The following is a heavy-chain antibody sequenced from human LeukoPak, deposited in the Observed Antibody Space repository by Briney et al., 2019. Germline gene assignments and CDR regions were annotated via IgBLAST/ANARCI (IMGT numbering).Heavy chain of an antibody. Sequence: SQTLSLTCTVSGGSISSGSYYWSWIRQPAGKGLEWIVRIYTSGSTNYNPSLKSRVTISVDTSKNQFSLKLSSVTAADTAVYYCARGGPYYDFWSGYLPFDYWGQGTLVTVSS. J-gene: IGHJ4*02. CDR2: IYTSGST. CDR1: GGSISSGSYY. D-gene: IGHD3-3*01. V-gene: IGHV4-61*02. CDR3: ARGGPYYDFWSGYLPFDY.